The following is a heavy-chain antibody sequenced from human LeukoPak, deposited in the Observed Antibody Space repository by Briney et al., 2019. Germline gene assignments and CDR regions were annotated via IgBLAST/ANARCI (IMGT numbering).Heavy chain of an antibody. CDR2: INHSGST. D-gene: IGHD6-6*01. Sequence: SETLSLTCAVYGGSFSGYYWSWIRQPPGKGLEWIGEINHSGSTNYNPSLKSRVTISVDTSKNQFSLKLSSVTAADTAVYYRARGPPLFYSSSFHYWGQGTLVTVSS. CDR3: ARGPPLFYSSSFHY. V-gene: IGHV4-34*01. CDR1: GGSFSGYY. J-gene: IGHJ4*02.